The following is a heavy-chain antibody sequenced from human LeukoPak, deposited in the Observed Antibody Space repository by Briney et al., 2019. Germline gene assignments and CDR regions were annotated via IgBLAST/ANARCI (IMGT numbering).Heavy chain of an antibody. J-gene: IGHJ6*02. CDR2: IIPILGIA. D-gene: IGHD2-21*02. CDR3: ARDCGGDCYYYYYGMDL. V-gene: IGHV1-69*04. CDR1: GGTFIIYA. Sequence: ASVRVSCKASGGTFIIYAISWVRQAPGQGREWMGRIIPILGIANYAQKFQGRVTITADKSTSTAYMELSSLRSEDTAVYYCARDCGGDCYYYYYGMDLWGQGTTVTVSS.